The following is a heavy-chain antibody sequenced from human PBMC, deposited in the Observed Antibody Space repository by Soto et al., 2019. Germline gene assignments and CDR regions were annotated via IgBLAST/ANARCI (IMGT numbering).Heavy chain of an antibody. D-gene: IGHD6-13*01. CDR2: MNPNSGNT. CDR3: ARRGYSSSWYYYYYYGMDV. Sequence: QVQLVQSGAEVKKPGASVKVSCKASGYTFTSYDINWVRQATGQGLEWMGWMNPNSGNTGYAQKFQGRVTMTRNTSISTAYMALSSLRSADTAVYYCARRGYSSSWYYYYYYGMDVWGQGTTVTVSS. V-gene: IGHV1-8*01. CDR1: GYTFTSYD. J-gene: IGHJ6*02.